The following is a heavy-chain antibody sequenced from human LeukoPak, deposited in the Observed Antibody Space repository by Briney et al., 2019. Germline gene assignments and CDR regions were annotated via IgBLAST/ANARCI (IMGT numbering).Heavy chain of an antibody. CDR1: GFTCNSVD. J-gene: IGHJ4*02. D-gene: IGHD6-19*01. Sequence: GFTCNSVDMGWRRQAQGKGWKGVTGISNGGDRAYYADSVKGRFTISRDNSRNTLYLQMDSLRAEDTAVYFCAKDSPRSSGWFYFDYWGQGALVTVSS. V-gene: IGHV3-23*01. CDR3: AKDSPRSSGWFYFDY. CDR2: ISNGGDRA.